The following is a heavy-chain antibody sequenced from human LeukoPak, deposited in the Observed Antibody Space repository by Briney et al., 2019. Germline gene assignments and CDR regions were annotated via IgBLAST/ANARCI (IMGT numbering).Heavy chain of an antibody. V-gene: IGHV3-74*01. J-gene: IGHJ6*02. D-gene: IGHD1-1*01. Sequence: QPGGSLRLSCAASGFTFNNYWIHWVRQVPGKGLVWVSRINNGGSSASYVDSVKGRFTISRDNAKNTLFLQMNSLRAEDTAVYYCARRGTGHGMDVWGQGTTVIVSS. CDR2: INNGGSSA. CDR1: GFTFNNYW. CDR3: ARRGTGHGMDV.